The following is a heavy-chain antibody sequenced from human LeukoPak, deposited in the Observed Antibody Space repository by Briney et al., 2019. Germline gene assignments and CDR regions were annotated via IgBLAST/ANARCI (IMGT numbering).Heavy chain of an antibody. CDR3: ARDQGGTQIG. D-gene: IGHD3-16*01. CDR2: ISYDGSNK. J-gene: IGHJ4*02. CDR1: GFTFSSYA. Sequence: PGRSLRLSCAASGFTFSSYAMHWVRQAPGKGLEWVAVISYDGSNKYYADSVKGRFTISRDNSKNTLYLQMNSLRAEDTAVYYCARDQGGTQIGWGQGTLVTVSS. V-gene: IGHV3-30-3*01.